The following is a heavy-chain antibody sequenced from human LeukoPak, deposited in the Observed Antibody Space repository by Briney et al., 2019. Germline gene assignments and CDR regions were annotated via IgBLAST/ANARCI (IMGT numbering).Heavy chain of an antibody. CDR2: INSDGRRT. V-gene: IGHV3-74*01. Sequence: GGSLRLSCAASGFTFNNHWMHWVRQAPGKGLVWVSRINSDGRRTTYADSVKGRFTISRDNARNTLYLQMNSLRAEDTAVYYCAREGGYSSGPAYWGQGTLVTVSS. CDR1: GFTFNNHW. J-gene: IGHJ4*02. CDR3: AREGGYSSGPAY. D-gene: IGHD6-19*01.